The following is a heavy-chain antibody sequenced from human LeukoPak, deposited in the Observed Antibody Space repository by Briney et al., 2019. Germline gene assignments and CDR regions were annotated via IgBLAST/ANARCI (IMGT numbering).Heavy chain of an antibody. V-gene: IGHV5-51*01. J-gene: IGHJ4*02. CDR2: IYPGDSDT. Sequence: GESLKISCKGSGYSFTSYWIGWVRQMPGKGLEYMGIIYPGDSDTRYSPSFQGQVTISADKSISTAYLQWSSLKASDTAMFYCARARYCSGGSCYLDYWGQGTLVTVSS. D-gene: IGHD2-15*01. CDR3: ARARYCSGGSCYLDY. CDR1: GYSFTSYW.